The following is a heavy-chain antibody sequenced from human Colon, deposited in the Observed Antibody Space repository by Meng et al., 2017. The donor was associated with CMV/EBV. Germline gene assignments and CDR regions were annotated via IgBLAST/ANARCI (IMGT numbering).Heavy chain of an antibody. CDR2: ISTQSLTT. Sequence: GGSLRLSCVASGFTLSSYDMHWVRQAPGKGLEWISHISTQSLTTVYADSVKGRFNISRDNAKNSVYLQMNSLRAEDTAVYYCARKGWHYRSAFD. V-gene: IGHV3-48*03. CDR3: ARKGWHYRSAFD. D-gene: IGHD3-16*02. J-gene: IGHJ3*01. CDR1: GFTLSSYD.